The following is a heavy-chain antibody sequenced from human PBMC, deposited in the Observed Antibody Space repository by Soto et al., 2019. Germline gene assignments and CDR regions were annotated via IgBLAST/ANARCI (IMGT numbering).Heavy chain of an antibody. V-gene: IGHV1-3*01. CDR3: ARDLLWFGELSMWVGNYYYGMDV. CDR2: INAGNGNT. J-gene: IGHJ6*02. Sequence: ASVKVSCKASGYTFTSYGISWVRQAPGQRLEWMGWINAGNGNTKYSQKFQGGVTITRDTSASTAYMELSSLRSEDTAVYYCARDLLWFGELSMWVGNYYYGMDVWGQGTTVTVSS. D-gene: IGHD3-10*01. CDR1: GYTFTSYG.